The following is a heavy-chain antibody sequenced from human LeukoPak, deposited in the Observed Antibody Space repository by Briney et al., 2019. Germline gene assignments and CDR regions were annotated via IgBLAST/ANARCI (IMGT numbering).Heavy chain of an antibody. CDR3: AKGSTRRERYYFDY. Sequence: GGSLRLSCVASGFTFSMYWMTWFRQAPGKGLEWVANMKQDGSQKNYVDSVKGRFTISRDNAKKSLYLQMNSLRAEDTALYYCAKGSTRRERYYFDYWGQGTLVTVSS. CDR2: MKQDGSQK. CDR1: GFTFSMYW. D-gene: IGHD1-14*01. J-gene: IGHJ4*02. V-gene: IGHV3-7*03.